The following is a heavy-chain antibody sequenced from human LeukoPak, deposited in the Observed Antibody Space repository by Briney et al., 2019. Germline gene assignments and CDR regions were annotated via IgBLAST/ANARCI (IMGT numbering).Heavy chain of an antibody. J-gene: IGHJ2*01. D-gene: IGHD1-1*01. CDR1: GFTFSSYW. V-gene: IGHV3-74*01. CDR3: AKEGTVNYWYFDL. CDR2: INSDGSST. Sequence: GGSLRLSCAASGFTFSSYWMHWVRQAPGKGLVWVSRINSDGSSTSYADSVKGRFTISRDNAKNTLYLQVNSLRAEDTAVYYCAKEGTVNYWYFDLWGRGTLVTVSS.